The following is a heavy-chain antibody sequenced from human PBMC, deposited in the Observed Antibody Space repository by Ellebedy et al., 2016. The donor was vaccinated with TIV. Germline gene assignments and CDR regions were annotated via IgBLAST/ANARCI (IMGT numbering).Heavy chain of an antibody. CDR1: GLTLSSNA. D-gene: IGHD2-8*01. V-gene: IGHV3-30*04. CDR3: AKGLVLMVYAHDY. J-gene: IGHJ4*02. Sequence: GGSLRLSXAASGLTLSSNAMHWVRQAPGKGLEWVAVISYDGSNKYYADPVKGRFTISRDNSKNTLYLQMNSLRAEDTAVYYCAKGLVLMVYAHDYWGQGTLVTVSS. CDR2: ISYDGSNK.